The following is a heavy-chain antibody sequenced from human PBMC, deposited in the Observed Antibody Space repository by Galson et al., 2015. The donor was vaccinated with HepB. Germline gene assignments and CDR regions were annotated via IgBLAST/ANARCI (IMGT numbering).Heavy chain of an antibody. CDR1: GYAFTSCG. J-gene: IGHJ6*02. CDR2: ISAYNGYT. D-gene: IGHD4-23*01. Sequence: SVKVSCKASGYAFTSCGFSWVRLAPGQGLEWMGWISAYNGYTNYAQKFQGRVTMTTDTSTSTAYMELRSLRSDDTAVYYCARDLGGGNCGRCVMDVWGQGTTVTVSS. CDR3: ARDLGGGNCGRCVMDV. V-gene: IGHV1-18*04.